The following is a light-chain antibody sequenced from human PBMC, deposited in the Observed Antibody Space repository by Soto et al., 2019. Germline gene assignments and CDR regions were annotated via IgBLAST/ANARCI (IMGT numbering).Light chain of an antibody. J-gene: IGKJ2*01. V-gene: IGKV1-39*01. Sequence: DIQMTQSPSSLSASVGDRVTITCRASQSISSYLNWYQQKPGKAPKLLIYAASSLQSGVPSRFSGSGSGTDFNLPISSLQPEDFATYYCQQRPQYPSGRYTFGQGTKLEIK. CDR3: QQRPQYPSGRYT. CDR1: QSISSY. CDR2: AAS.